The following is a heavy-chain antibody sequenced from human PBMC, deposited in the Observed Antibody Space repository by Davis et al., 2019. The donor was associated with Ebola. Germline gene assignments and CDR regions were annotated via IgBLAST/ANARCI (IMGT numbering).Heavy chain of an antibody. CDR2: ISSSSSYI. J-gene: IGHJ3*02. CDR3: ARALGYCSSTSCYIGAFDI. V-gene: IGHV3-21*01. CDR1: GFTFSSYS. D-gene: IGHD2-2*02. Sequence: GESLKISCAASGFTFSSYSMNWVRQAPGKGLEWVSSISSSSSYIYYADSVKGRFTISRDNAKNSLYLQMNSLRAEDTAVYYCARALGYCSSTSCYIGAFDIWGQGTMVTVSS.